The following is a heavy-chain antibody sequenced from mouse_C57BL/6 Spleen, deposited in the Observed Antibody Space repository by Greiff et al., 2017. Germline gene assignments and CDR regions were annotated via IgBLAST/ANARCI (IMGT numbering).Heavy chain of an antibody. J-gene: IGHJ4*01. CDR2: IHPNSGST. CDR1: GYTFTSYW. Sequence: QVQLQQPGAELVKPGASVKLSCKASGYTFTSYWMHWVKQRPGQGLEWIGMIHPNSGSTNYNEKFKSKATLTVDKSSSTAYMQLSSLTSEDSAVYYCARHYYGPLYAMDYWGQGTSVTVSS. CDR3: ARHYYGPLYAMDY. V-gene: IGHV1-64*01. D-gene: IGHD1-2*01.